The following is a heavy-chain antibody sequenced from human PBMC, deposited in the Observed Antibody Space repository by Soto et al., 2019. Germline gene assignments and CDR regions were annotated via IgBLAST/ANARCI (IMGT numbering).Heavy chain of an antibody. CDR1: GFTFSSYS. D-gene: IGHD2-21*02. Sequence: PGGSLSLSCAASGFTFSSYSVHWVRQAPGKGLEWVSSIGTISDIYYADSVKGRFTIARENAKNSVSLQMNSMTAEDTAVYYCAREETAWPLAYGLDVWGQGTMVNVFS. CDR3: AREETAWPLAYGLDV. CDR2: IGTISDI. J-gene: IGHJ6*02. V-gene: IGHV3-21*01.